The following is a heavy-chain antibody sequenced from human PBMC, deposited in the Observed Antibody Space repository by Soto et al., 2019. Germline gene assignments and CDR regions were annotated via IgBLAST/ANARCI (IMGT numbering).Heavy chain of an antibody. V-gene: IGHV3-23*01. CDR2: LSGSGTST. D-gene: IGHD6-19*01. CDR3: AKATTNGGWFNPFDS. Sequence: LRLSCAASGFSFVNYAMNWVRQAPGKGLEWVSGLSGSGTSTYYADSVKGRFTISRDNSRDTLFLQMNSLTADDTAVYYCAKATTNGGWFNPFDSWGQGALVTVSS. CDR1: GFSFVNYA. J-gene: IGHJ4*02.